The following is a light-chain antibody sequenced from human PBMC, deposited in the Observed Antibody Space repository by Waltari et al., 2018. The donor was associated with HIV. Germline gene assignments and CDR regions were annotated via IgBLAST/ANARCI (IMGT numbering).Light chain of an antibody. Sequence: EIVLTQSPGTLSLSPGEGVTLSCRSSKSVSSNLLAWYQHKPGQAPRLLIYDASRRATDIPARFKGSGSGTNFTLTIDRLEPEDFAVYYCQQYGGSPETFGQGTKVEIK. V-gene: IGKV3-20*01. CDR2: DAS. J-gene: IGKJ1*01. CDR3: QQYGGSPET. CDR1: KSVSSNL.